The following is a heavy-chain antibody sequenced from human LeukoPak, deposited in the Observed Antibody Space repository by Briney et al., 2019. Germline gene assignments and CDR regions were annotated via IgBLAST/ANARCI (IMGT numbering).Heavy chain of an antibody. J-gene: IGHJ4*02. Sequence: GTLRLSCAASGFTFSSYGMSWVRQAPGKGLEWVSTISGSGGSTYYADSVMGRFTISRDNSKNTLFLQMNSLRAEDTAVYYCARISGGYDFGDFDYWGQGTLVTVSS. CDR2: ISGSGGST. D-gene: IGHD5-12*01. V-gene: IGHV3-23*01. CDR3: ARISGGYDFGDFDY. CDR1: GFTFSSYG.